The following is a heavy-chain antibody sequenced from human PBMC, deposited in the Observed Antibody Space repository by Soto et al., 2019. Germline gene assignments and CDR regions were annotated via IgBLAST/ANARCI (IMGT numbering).Heavy chain of an antibody. CDR2: IDSGGGST. Sequence: EVQLLVSGGGSVQPGGSLRLSCAASGVSFRNYAMSWVRQAPGTGLEWVSAIDSGGGSTYYAASVKGRFSISRDNSMNTLYLQMNSLRAEDTAIYYCTKEHSNYPDNWFDPWGQGTLVTVSS. CDR3: TKEHSNYPDNWFDP. V-gene: IGHV3-23*01. D-gene: IGHD4-4*01. J-gene: IGHJ5*02. CDR1: GVSFRNYA.